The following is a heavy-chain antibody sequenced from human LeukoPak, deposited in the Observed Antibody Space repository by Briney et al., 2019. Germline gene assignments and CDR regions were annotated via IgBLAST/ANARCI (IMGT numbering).Heavy chain of an antibody. Sequence: SETLSLTCTVSGGSISSYYWSWIRQPAGKGLESIGHISTSGSTNYNPSLKSRVTMSVDTSKNQFSLKLSSVTAADTAVYYCARVDMVRGGIFDYWGQGTLVTVSS. CDR1: GGSISSYY. J-gene: IGHJ4*02. D-gene: IGHD3-10*01. V-gene: IGHV4-4*07. CDR2: ISTSGST. CDR3: ARVDMVRGGIFDY.